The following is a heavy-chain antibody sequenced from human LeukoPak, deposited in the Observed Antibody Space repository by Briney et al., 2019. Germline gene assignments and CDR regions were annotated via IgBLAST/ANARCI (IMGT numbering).Heavy chain of an antibody. CDR3: ARAGYYDSSGFDY. V-gene: IGHV4-59*01. D-gene: IGHD3-22*01. J-gene: IGHJ4*02. CDR1: GGSISSYY. CDR2: IYYSGST. Sequence: PSETLSLTCTVSGGSISSYYWSWIRQPPGKGLEWIGYIYYSGSTNYNPSPKSRVTISVDTSKNQFSLKLSSVTAADTAVYYCARAGYYDSSGFDYWGQGTLVTVSS.